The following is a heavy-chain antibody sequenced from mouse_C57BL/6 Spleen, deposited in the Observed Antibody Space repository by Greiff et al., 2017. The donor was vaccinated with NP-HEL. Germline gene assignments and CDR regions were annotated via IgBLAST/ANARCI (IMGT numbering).Heavy chain of an antibody. CDR1: GYTFTSYW. CDR3: ASSYSNWIYYYAVDY. V-gene: IGHV1-59*01. Sequence: QVQLQQPGAELVRPGTSVTLSCKASGYTFTSYWMHWVKQRPGQGLEWIGVIDPSDSYTNYNQKFKGTATLTVDPSSTTAYMQLSSLTSEDSAVYYGASSYSNWIYYYAVDYWGQGTTVTVSS. D-gene: IGHD2-5*01. J-gene: IGHJ4*01. CDR2: IDPSDSYT.